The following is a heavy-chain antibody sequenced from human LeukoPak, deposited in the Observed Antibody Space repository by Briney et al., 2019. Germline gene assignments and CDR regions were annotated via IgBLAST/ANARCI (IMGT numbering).Heavy chain of an antibody. CDR3: ARGNYGSGSYSPPFDY. V-gene: IGHV1-18*01. D-gene: IGHD3-10*01. Sequence: ASVKVSCKASGYTFTSYGISWVRQAPGQGLEWMGWISAYNGNTNYAQKLQGRVTMTTDTSTSTAYMELRSLRSDDTAVYYCARGNYGSGSYSPPFDYWGQGTLVTVSS. CDR2: ISAYNGNT. CDR1: GYTFTSYG. J-gene: IGHJ4*02.